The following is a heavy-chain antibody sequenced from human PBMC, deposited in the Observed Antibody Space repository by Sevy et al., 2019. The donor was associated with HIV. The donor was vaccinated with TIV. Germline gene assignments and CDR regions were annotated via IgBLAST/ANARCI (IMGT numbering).Heavy chain of an antibody. CDR1: GFTFSSYG. V-gene: IGHV3-33*08. Sequence: GGSLRLSCAASGFTFSSYGMHWVRQAPGKGLEWVAVIWYDGSNKYYADSVKGRFTISRDNSKNTLYLQMNSLRAEDTAVYYCARTPFTEYSCTNFDYWGQGTLVTVSS. CDR3: ARTPFTEYSCTNFDY. D-gene: IGHD6-6*01. CDR2: IWYDGSNK. J-gene: IGHJ4*02.